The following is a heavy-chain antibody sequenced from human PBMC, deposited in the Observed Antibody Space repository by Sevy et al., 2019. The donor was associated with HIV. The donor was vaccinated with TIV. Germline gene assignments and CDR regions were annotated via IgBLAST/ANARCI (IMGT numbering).Heavy chain of an antibody. CDR3: ANDGGSYYELKFHE. V-gene: IGHV3-23*01. Sequence: GGSLRLSCAASGFIFNSYGMNWVRQAPGKGLEWVSGISGSGGSTYYADSVKGRFTISRDNSNNKLYLQMNSLRAEDMAVYYCANDGGSYYELKFHEWGQGTLVTVSS. CDR2: ISGSGGST. CDR1: GFIFNSYG. D-gene: IGHD1-26*01. J-gene: IGHJ1*01.